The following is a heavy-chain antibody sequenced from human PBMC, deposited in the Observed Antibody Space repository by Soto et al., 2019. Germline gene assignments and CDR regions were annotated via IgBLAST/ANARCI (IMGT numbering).Heavy chain of an antibody. J-gene: IGHJ6*02. CDR2: INAGNGNT. D-gene: IGHD2-2*01. V-gene: IGHV1-3*01. Sequence: ASVKVSCKASGYTFTSYAMHWVRQAPGQRLEWMGWINAGNGNTKYSQKFQGRVTITRDTSASTAYMELSSLRSEDTAVYYCAQDRMVPEYYYYYYGMDVWGQGTTVTVSS. CDR3: AQDRMVPEYYYYYYGMDV. CDR1: GYTFTSYA.